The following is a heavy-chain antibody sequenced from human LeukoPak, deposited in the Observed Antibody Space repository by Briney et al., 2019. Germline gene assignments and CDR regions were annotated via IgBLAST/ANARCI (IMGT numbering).Heavy chain of an antibody. J-gene: IGHJ4*02. CDR3: ARGGGSYWNY. D-gene: IGHD1-26*01. V-gene: IGHV4-34*01. CDR1: GGSFSGYY. CDR2: INHSGST. Sequence: SETLSLTCAVYGGSFSGYYWSWIRQPPGKGLEGIGEINHSGSTNYNPSLKSRVTISVVTSKNHFSLKLSSVTAADTAVYYCARGGGSYWNYWGQGTLVTVSS.